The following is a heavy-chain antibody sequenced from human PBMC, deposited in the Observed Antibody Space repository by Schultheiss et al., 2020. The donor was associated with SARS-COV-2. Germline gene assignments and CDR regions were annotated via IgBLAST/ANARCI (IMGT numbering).Heavy chain of an antibody. CDR3: ARDLVAGTFDY. CDR1: GFTFSSYN. V-gene: IGHV3-7*01. D-gene: IGHD6-19*01. Sequence: GGSLRLSCEASGFTFSSYNINWVRQAPGKGLEWVATINQDGGEKYSVDSVKGRFAISRDNAKNSLYLQMSSLRAEDTAVYYCARDLVAGTFDYWGQGTLVTVSS. J-gene: IGHJ4*02. CDR2: INQDGGEK.